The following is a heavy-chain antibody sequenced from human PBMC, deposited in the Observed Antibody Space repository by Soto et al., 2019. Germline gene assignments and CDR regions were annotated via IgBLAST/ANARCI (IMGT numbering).Heavy chain of an antibody. CDR3: ARHRNGIAAAASADEFDP. CDR1: GYSFTSYW. D-gene: IGHD6-13*01. CDR2: IDPSDSYT. V-gene: IGHV5-10-1*01. J-gene: IGHJ5*02. Sequence: PGESLKISCKGSGYSFTSYWISWVRQMPGKGLEWMGRIDPSDSYTNYSPSFQGHVTISADKSISTAYLQWSSLKASDTAMYYCARHRNGIAAAASADEFDPWGQGTLVTVSS.